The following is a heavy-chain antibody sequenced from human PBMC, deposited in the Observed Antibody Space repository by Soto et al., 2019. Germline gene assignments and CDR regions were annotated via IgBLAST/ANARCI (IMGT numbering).Heavy chain of an antibody. CDR2: ISSSSYYI. V-gene: IGHV3-21*01. D-gene: IGHD2-2*01. CDR3: ARDVCSSTSCYEN. J-gene: IGHJ4*02. Sequence: EVQLVESGGGLVKPGGSLRLSCAASGFTFSSWSMNWVRQAPGKGLEWVSSISSSSYYIDYADSVKGRFTISRDNAKNSLYLQMNSLRVEDTAVYYCARDVCSSTSCYENWGQGTLVTVSS. CDR1: GFTFSSWS.